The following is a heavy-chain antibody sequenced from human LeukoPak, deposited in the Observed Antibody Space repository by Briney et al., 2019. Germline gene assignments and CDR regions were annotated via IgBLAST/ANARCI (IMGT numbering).Heavy chain of an antibody. CDR3: ARIATNPYSSGWYDFDY. CDR2: IIPIFGTA. V-gene: IGHV1-69*13. D-gene: IGHD6-19*01. J-gene: IGHJ4*02. CDR1: GYTFTSYY. Sequence: SVKVSCKASGYTFTSYYMHWVRQAPGQGLEWMGGIIPIFGTANYAQKFQGRVTITADESTSTAYMELSSLRSEDTAVYYCARIATNPYSSGWYDFDYWGQGTLVTVSS.